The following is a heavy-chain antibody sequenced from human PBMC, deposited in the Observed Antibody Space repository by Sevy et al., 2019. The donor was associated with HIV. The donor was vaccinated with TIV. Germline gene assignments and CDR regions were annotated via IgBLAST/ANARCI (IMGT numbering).Heavy chain of an antibody. J-gene: IGHJ6*02. CDR2: IWYDGINK. D-gene: IGHD2-15*01. V-gene: IGHV3-33*01. CDR1: GFTFSSYG. Sequence: GGSLRLSCAASGFTFSSYGMHWVRQAPGKGLEWVAVIWYDGINKYYGDSVKGRFTISRDNSKNTVYLQMTNLRAEDTAVYYCARAGYIVEVAAHYGMDVWGQGTTVTVSS. CDR3: ARAGYIVEVAAHYGMDV.